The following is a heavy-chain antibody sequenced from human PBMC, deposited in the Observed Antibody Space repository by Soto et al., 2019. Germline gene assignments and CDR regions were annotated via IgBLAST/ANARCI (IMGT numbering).Heavy chain of an antibody. Sequence: EVPVVESGGGLVKPGGSLRLSCTASGSTFSNYGMNWVRQAPGKGLEWVSSIDESGNYIYYADSVQGRFIIARDNVKNSLYLQMNSLRAEDTAVYFCARDESAASSIRYWGQGTLVTVSS. V-gene: IGHV3-21*01. J-gene: IGHJ4*02. D-gene: IGHD2-2*01. CDR1: GSTFSNYG. CDR3: ARDESAASSIRY. CDR2: IDESGNYI.